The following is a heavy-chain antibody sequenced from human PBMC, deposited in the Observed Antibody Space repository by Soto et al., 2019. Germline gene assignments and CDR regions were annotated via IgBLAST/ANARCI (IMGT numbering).Heavy chain of an antibody. D-gene: IGHD2-15*01. V-gene: IGHV3-66*01. CDR2: INSGGSI. J-gene: IGHJ6*03. CDR1: GFTVSSKY. CDR3: TRVDVDCSGGTCYGIPMEV. Sequence: EVQLVESGGGLVQPGGSLRLSCAASGFTVSSKYMSWVRQAPGKGLEWVSLINSGGSISYADSVKGRFTISRDNSENTLYLQMSTLGVEDTAVYYCTRVDVDCSGGTCYGIPMEVWGKGTSVTVAS.